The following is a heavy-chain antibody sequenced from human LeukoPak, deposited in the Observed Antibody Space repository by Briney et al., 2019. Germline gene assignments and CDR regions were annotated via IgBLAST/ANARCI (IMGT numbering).Heavy chain of an antibody. CDR1: GFTFRNYG. J-gene: IGHJ4*02. CDR3: TTVRGCGGDCYYIDY. CDR2: IFYDGSHK. Sequence: GGSLRLSCAASGFTFRNYGMHWVRQAPGKGLEWVAIIFYDGSHKYYVDSVKGRFTISRDNSKSTLFLQMNSLRAEDTAVYYCTTVRGCGGDCYYIDYWGQGTLVTASS. D-gene: IGHD2-21*02. V-gene: IGHV3-33*01.